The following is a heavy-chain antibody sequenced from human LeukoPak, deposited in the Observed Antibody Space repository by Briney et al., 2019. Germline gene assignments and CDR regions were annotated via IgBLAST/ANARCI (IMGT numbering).Heavy chain of an antibody. V-gene: IGHV3-30*02. J-gene: IGHJ3*02. CDR2: IRYDGSNK. CDR3: ARGSNYLDAFDI. Sequence: GGSLRLSCAASGFTFSSYGMHWVRQAPGKGLEWVAFIRYDGSNKYYADSVKGRFTISRDNAKNSLYLQMNSLRAEDTAVYYCARGSNYLDAFDIWGQGTMVTVSS. CDR1: GFTFSSYG. D-gene: IGHD1-7*01.